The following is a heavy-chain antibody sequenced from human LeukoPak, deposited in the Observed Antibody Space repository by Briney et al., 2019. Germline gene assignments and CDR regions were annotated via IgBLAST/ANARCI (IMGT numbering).Heavy chain of an antibody. CDR3: AKALQHIVVVTASPFDY. Sequence: GRSLRLSRAASGFTFSSYAMSWVRQAPGKGLEWVSAISGSGGSTYYADSVKGRFTISRDNSKNTLYLQMNSLRAEDTAVYYCAKALQHIVVVTASPFDYWGQGTLVTVSS. J-gene: IGHJ4*02. D-gene: IGHD2-21*02. CDR1: GFTFSSYA. CDR2: ISGSGGST. V-gene: IGHV3-23*01.